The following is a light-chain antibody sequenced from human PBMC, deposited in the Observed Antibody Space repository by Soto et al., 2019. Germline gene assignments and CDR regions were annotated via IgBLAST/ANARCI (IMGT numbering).Light chain of an antibody. CDR1: SSNIGSSY. J-gene: IGLJ2*01. CDR2: RNN. V-gene: IGLV1-47*01. CDR3: AAWDDSLSGVV. Sequence: QPVLTQPPSASETPGQRVTISCSGSSSNIGSSYVYWYQQLPGTAPKLLIYRNNQRPSGVPDRFSGSKTGTSASLAISGLRSEDEAEYYCAAWDDSLSGVVFGGGTKLTVL.